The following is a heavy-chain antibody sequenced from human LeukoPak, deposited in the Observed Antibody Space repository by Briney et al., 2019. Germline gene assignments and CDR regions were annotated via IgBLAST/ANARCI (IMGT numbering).Heavy chain of an antibody. CDR3: ARPVRADIAAADLDY. V-gene: IGHV3-30-3*01. CDR2: ISYDGSNK. D-gene: IGHD6-13*01. CDR1: GFTFSSYA. Sequence: PGGSLRLSCAASGFTFSSYAMHWVRQAPGKGLEWVAAISYDGSNKYYADSVKGRFTISRDNSKNTLYLQMNSLRAEDTAVYYCARPVRADIAAADLDYWGQGTLVTVSS. J-gene: IGHJ4*02.